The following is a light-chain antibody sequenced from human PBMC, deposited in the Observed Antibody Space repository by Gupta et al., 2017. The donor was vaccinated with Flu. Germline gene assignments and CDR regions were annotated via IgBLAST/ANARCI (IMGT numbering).Light chain of an antibody. J-gene: IGKJ3*01. V-gene: IGKV3-11*01. CDR1: QSVSSY. CDR2: DAS. CDR3: QQRSNWPPFT. Sequence: EIVLTQSPATLSLSPGERATLSCRASQSVSSYLAWYQQKPGQAPRLLIYDASNRATGIPARFSGSGSGTDFTLTISSLDPEDFAVYYCQQRSNWPPFTFGHGTKVDIK.